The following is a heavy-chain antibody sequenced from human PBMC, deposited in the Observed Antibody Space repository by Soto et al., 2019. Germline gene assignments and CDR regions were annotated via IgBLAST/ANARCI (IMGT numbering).Heavy chain of an antibody. J-gene: IGHJ1*01. CDR2: IYWNDDK. Sequence: SGPTLVNPTQTLTLTCTFSGFSLSTSGVGVGWIRQPPGKALEWLALIYWNDDKRYSPSLKSRLTITKDTSKNQVVLTMTNMDPVDTATYYCAQTYEGQQLDAEYFQHWGQGTLVTVSS. CDR3: AQTYEGQQLDAEYFQH. V-gene: IGHV2-5*01. D-gene: IGHD6-13*01. CDR1: GFSLSTSGVG.